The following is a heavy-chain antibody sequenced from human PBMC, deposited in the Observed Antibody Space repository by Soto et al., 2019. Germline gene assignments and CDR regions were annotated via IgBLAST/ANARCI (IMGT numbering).Heavy chain of an antibody. Sequence: PSDTLSLTCTVSGRSVSSYFWNWIGQTPGKGLEWIGYIFSSAITYYTPSLTSRVTMSLDTSTNQFSLKLSSVTAADTAVYYCARAMVTYAVGLYCFDPWGQGTLVAVSS. CDR2: IFSSAIT. CDR1: GRSVSSYF. D-gene: IGHD3-16*01. J-gene: IGHJ5*02. CDR3: ARAMVTYAVGLYCFDP. V-gene: IGHV4-4*08.